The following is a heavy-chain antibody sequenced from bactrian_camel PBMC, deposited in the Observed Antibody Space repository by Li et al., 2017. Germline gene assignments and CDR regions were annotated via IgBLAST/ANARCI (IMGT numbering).Heavy chain of an antibody. D-gene: IGHD3*01. Sequence: HVQLVESGGGEVQPGGSLRLSCAGSGFTFRYSDYCLGWFRQALGKEREAVAVVARDGSTTYSDSVEGRFTISRDNAQNTLYLQMTNLTPEDTAMYYCVTQGYAYDDWCRPEYNRWGQGTQVTVS. CDR1: GFTFRYSD. V-gene: IGHV3S53*01. CDR3: VTQGYAYDDWCRPEYNR. J-gene: IGHJ4*01. CDR2: VARDGST.